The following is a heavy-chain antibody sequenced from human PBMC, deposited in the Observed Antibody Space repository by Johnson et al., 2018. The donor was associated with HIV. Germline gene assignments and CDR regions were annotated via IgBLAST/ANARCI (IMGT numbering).Heavy chain of an antibody. CDR2: IRSKANSYAT. J-gene: IGHJ3*02. Sequence: VQLVESGGGVVQPGRSLRLSCAASGFTFSSYAMHWVRQASGKGLEWVGRIRSKANSYATAYAASVKGRFTISRDDSKNTAYLQMNSLKTEDTAVYYCTRPGYSSSWYGVDAFDIWGQGTMVTVSS. CDR1: GFTFSSYA. D-gene: IGHD6-13*01. V-gene: IGHV3-73*01. CDR3: TRPGYSSSWYGVDAFDI.